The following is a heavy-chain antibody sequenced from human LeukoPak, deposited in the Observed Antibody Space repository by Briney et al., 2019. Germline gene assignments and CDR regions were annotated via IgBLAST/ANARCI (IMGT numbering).Heavy chain of an antibody. J-gene: IGHJ3*02. Sequence: GGSLRLSCAAAGFTFSSYWMSWVRQAPGKGLEWVANIKQDGSEKYYVDSVKGRFTISRDNAKDSLYLQMNSLRAEDTAVYYCAREWQQLVHDAFDIWGQGTMVTVSS. D-gene: IGHD6-13*01. CDR1: GFTFSSYW. CDR2: IKQDGSEK. V-gene: IGHV3-7*01. CDR3: AREWQQLVHDAFDI.